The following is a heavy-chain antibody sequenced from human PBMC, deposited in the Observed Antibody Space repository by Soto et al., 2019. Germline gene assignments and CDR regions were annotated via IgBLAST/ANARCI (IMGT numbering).Heavy chain of an antibody. Sequence: SVKVSCKASGGTFSSYAISWVRQAPGQGLEWMGGIIPIFGTANYAQKFQGRVTITADESTSTAYMELSSLRSEDTAVYYCAGGERYYDILTGYYGFDYYGMDVWGQGTTVTVSS. CDR3: AGGERYYDILTGYYGFDYYGMDV. D-gene: IGHD3-9*01. CDR1: GGTFSSYA. J-gene: IGHJ6*02. CDR2: IIPIFGTA. V-gene: IGHV1-69*13.